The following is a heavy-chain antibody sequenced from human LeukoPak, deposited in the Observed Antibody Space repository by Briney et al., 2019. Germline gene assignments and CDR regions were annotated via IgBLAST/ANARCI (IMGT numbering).Heavy chain of an antibody. J-gene: IGHJ4*02. CDR1: GGSISSYY. D-gene: IGHD3-22*01. CDR3: AGAGSYYDSSGYPDPTFDY. CDR2: IYYSGST. V-gene: IGHV4-59*01. Sequence: SETLSLTCTVSGGSISSYYWSWIRQPPGQGLEWIWYIYYSGSTNYNPSLKSRVTISVDTSKNQFSLKLSSVTAADTAVYYCAGAGSYYDSSGYPDPTFDYWGQGTLVTVSS.